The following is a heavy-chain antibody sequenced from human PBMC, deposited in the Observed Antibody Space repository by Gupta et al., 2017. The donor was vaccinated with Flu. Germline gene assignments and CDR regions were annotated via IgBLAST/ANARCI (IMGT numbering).Heavy chain of an antibody. V-gene: IGHV4-39*01. Sequence: QLLLHQSGPGLVKPSETLSLTCTVSGGSISSTHYYWGWLRQPPGTGLEWIGSISYSGSTYYNPSLRSRTTMSLDSSKNQFSLELTSMTAADTAVYYCIYNVDCWGQGTLVTVSS. CDR1: GGSISSTHYY. D-gene: IGHD1-20*01. J-gene: IGHJ4*01. CDR2: ISYSGST. CDR3: IYNVDC.